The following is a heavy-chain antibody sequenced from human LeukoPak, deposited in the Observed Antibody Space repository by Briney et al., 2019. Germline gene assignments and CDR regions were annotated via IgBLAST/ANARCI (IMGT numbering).Heavy chain of an antibody. CDR2: IYYSGST. V-gene: IGHV4-59*01. CDR3: TRGSRYCSSGSCYGWFDP. J-gene: IGHJ5*02. Sequence: SETLSLTCTVSGGSISSYYWSWIRQPPGKGLEWIGYIYYSGSTNYNPSLKSRVTISVDTSKNQFSLKLNSVTAADTAIYYCTRGSRYCSSGSCYGWFDPWGQGTRVTVSS. D-gene: IGHD2-15*01. CDR1: GGSISSYY.